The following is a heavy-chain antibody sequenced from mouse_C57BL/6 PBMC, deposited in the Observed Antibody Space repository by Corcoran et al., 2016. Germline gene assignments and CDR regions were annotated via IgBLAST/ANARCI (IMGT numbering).Heavy chain of an antibody. Sequence: ELQLQQSGPELVKPGASMSIPCTASGYTFTDYSLDWVKQSHRKSREWIGNITPNYGGTIYNQKFKGKVTLTLDKTSSTAYMELRSLTAEDTAVYYCASSQADAMDYWGQGTSVAVTS. D-gene: IGHD3-1*01. CDR3: ASSQADAMDY. CDR1: GYTFTDYS. V-gene: IGHV1-18*01. J-gene: IGHJ4*01. CDR2: ITPNYGGT.